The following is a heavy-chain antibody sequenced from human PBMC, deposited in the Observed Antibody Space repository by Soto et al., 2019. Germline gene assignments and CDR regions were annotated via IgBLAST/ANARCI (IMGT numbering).Heavy chain of an antibody. Sequence: QLQLQESGPGLVKPSETLSLTCTVSGGSISSSSYYWGWIRQPPGKGLEWIGSIYYSGSTYYNPSLKRRVTISVDTSNNQFSLKLSSVTAADTAVYYCARDPHIVAGTVYDYWGQGTLVTVSS. J-gene: IGHJ4*02. CDR1: GGSISSSSYY. V-gene: IGHV4-39*02. CDR2: IYYSGST. CDR3: ARDPHIVAGTVYDY. D-gene: IGHD6-19*01.